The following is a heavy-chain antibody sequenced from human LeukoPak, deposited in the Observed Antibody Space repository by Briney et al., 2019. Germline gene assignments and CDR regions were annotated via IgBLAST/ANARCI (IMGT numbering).Heavy chain of an antibody. V-gene: IGHV3-23*01. D-gene: IGHD3-10*02. J-gene: IGHJ4*02. CDR1: GFTFSSYA. CDR2: ISGSGGST. Sequence: PGGSLRLSCAASGFTFSSYAMSWVRQAPGKGLEWVSAISGSGGSTYYADSVRGRFTISRDNSKNTLYLQMNSLRAEDTAVYYCAKDHVLAPWTPFDYWGQGTLVTVSS. CDR3: AKDHVLAPWTPFDY.